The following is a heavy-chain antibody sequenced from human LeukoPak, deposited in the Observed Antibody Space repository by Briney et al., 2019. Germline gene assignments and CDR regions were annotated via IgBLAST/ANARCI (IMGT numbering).Heavy chain of an antibody. CDR1: GFTFSSYG. V-gene: IGHV3-30*02. J-gene: IGHJ3*02. CDR2: IRYDGINK. D-gene: IGHD2-2*02. Sequence: PGGSLRLSCAASGFTFSSYGMHWVRQAPGKGLEWVAFIRYDGINKYYADSVKGRFTISRDNSKNTLYLQMNSLRAEDTAVYHCAKDLGYCSSISCYNPENALDIWGQGTMVTVSS. CDR3: AKDLGYCSSISCYNPENALDI.